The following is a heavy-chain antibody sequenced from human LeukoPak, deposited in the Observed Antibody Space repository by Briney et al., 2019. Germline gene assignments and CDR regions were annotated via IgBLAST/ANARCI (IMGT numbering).Heavy chain of an antibody. Sequence: SGKVSCKASGGTFISYAIRWVGQAPGQGVEWMGWILPIFGTPTYAQKFQGRVTITTHQSTSTAYMDLSSLRSEDTAVYYCARDPEVRFPDGWGQGTLVTVSS. CDR1: GGTFISYA. V-gene: IGHV1-69*05. D-gene: IGHD3-3*01. CDR2: ILPIFGTP. J-gene: IGHJ4*02. CDR3: ARDPEVRFPDG.